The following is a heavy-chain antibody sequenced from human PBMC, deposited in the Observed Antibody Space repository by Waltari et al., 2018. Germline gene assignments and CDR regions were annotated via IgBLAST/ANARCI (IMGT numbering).Heavy chain of an antibody. J-gene: IGHJ4*02. D-gene: IGHD1-26*01. Sequence: QVQLVQSGAEVKKPGSSVKVSCKASGGTFSSYTISWVRQAPGQGLEWMGRIIPILGIANYAQKFQGRVTITADKSTSTAYMELSSLRSEDTAVYYCAREEGYSLGPQPFDYWGQGTLVTVSS. CDR2: IIPILGIA. CDR1: GGTFSSYT. CDR3: AREEGYSLGPQPFDY. V-gene: IGHV1-69*08.